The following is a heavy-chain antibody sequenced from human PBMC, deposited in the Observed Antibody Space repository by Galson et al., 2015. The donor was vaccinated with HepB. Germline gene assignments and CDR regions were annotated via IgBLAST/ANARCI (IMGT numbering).Heavy chain of an antibody. CDR3: ARGSMFGVGINIHPYYSTDV. CDR1: GGTLSSYA. CDR2: IIPMFRRE. V-gene: IGHV1-69*13. Sequence: SVKVSCKASGGTLSSYAISWVRQAPGQGLEWMGGIIPMFRRENYAQKFQGRVTIVADESTGTAYMELSSLKSEDTAVYYCARGSMFGVGINIHPYYSTDVWGKRTAVTVSS. J-gene: IGHJ6*03. D-gene: IGHD3-3*02.